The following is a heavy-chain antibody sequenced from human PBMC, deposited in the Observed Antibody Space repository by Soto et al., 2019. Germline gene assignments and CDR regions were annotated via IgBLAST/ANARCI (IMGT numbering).Heavy chain of an antibody. D-gene: IGHD3-3*01. J-gene: IGHJ6*03. CDR3: ARIVAYYDFWSGPSQYYYYYMDV. Sequence: SETLSLTCTVSGGSISSGGYYWSWIRQHPGKGLEWIGYIYYSGSTYYNPSLKSRVTISVDTSKNQFSLKLSSVTAADTAVYYCARIVAYYDFWSGPSQYYYYYMDVWGKGTTVTVSS. CDR1: GGSISSGGYY. V-gene: IGHV4-31*03. CDR2: IYYSGST.